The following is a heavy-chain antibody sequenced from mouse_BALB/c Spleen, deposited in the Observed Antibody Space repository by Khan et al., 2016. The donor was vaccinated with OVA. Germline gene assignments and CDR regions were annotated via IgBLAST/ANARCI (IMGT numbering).Heavy chain of an antibody. J-gene: IGHJ4*01. CDR2: IWSGGST. Sequence: QVQLKESGPGLVAPSQSLSITCTVSGFSLSRYSIHWVRQPPGKGLEWLGMIWSGGSTDYNSALESRLSISKDNSKSQVFLTMNSLQNDDTAMYYCARKKYGNYVSLDYWGQGTSVTVSS. CDR1: GFSLSRYS. V-gene: IGHV2-6-4*01. CDR3: ARKKYGNYVSLDY. D-gene: IGHD2-10*02.